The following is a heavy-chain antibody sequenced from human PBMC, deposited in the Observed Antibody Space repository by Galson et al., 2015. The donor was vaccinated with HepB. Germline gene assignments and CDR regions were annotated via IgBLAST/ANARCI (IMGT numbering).Heavy chain of an antibody. Sequence: SLRLSCAASGFTFSSYGMHWVRQAPGKGLEWVAVIWYDGSNKYYADSVKGRFTISRDNSKNTLYLQMNSLRAEDTAVYYCARDPRIAAAGTDPPLYWFDPWGQGTLVTVSS. D-gene: IGHD6-13*01. V-gene: IGHV3-33*01. CDR2: IWYDGSNK. CDR3: ARDPRIAAAGTDPPLYWFDP. CDR1: GFTFSSYG. J-gene: IGHJ5*02.